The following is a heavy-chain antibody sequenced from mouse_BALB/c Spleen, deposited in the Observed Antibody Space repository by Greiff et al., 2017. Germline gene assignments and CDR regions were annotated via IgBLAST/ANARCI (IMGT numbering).Heavy chain of an antibody. J-gene: IGHJ4*01. CDR3: ARPRYAGAMDY. CDR1: GFAFSSYD. V-gene: IGHV5-12-1*01. CDR2: ISSGGGST. Sequence: EVKLVESGGGLVKPGGSLKLSCAASGFAFSSYDMSWVRQTPEKRLEWVAYISSGGGSTYYPDTVKGRFTISRDNAKNTLYLQMSSLKSEDTAMYYCARPRYAGAMDYWGQGTSVTVSS. D-gene: IGHD2-14*01.